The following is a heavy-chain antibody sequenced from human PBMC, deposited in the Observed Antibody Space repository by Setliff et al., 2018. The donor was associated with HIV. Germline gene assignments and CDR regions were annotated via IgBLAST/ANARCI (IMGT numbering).Heavy chain of an antibody. Sequence: PGGSLRLSCAASGFTFSTYWMHWVRQAPGKGLVWVSRIHADGSSTHYADSVRGRFTISRDNRKNTLYLQMNSLRAEDTATYYCARGTSAYPGIDFWGQGTVVTVSS. J-gene: IGHJ4*02. V-gene: IGHV3-74*01. CDR2: IHADGSST. CDR1: GFTFSTYW. CDR3: ARGTSAYPGIDF. D-gene: IGHD6-25*01.